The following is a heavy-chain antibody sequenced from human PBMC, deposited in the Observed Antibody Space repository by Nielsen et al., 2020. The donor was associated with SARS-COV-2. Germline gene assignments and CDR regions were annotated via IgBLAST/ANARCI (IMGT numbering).Heavy chain of an antibody. J-gene: IGHJ4*02. CDR1: GYTFTSFA. CDR2: INAGNGNT. V-gene: IGHV1-3*01. Sequence: KISCSASGYTFTSFAIHWVRQAPGQSLEWMGWINAGNGNTKYSQKFQGRVTMTRDTSANTAYMELSSLSSEDTAVYYCARITPSSGWDYWGQGTLVTVSS. D-gene: IGHD6-19*01. CDR3: ARITPSSGWDY.